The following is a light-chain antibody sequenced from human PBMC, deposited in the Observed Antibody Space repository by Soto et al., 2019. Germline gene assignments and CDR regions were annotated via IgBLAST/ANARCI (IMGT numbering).Light chain of an antibody. V-gene: IGLV4-69*01. CDR2: LSSDGRH. CDR1: SGHSSYD. J-gene: IGLJ2*01. CDR3: QTWGTGIRV. Sequence: QSVLTQSPSASASLGASVKLTCTLSSGHSSYDIAWHQQQPEKGPRYLMKLSSDGRHSKGDGIPDRFSGSSSGAERYLTISSLQSEDEPDYYCQTWGTGIRVFGGGTKLTVL.